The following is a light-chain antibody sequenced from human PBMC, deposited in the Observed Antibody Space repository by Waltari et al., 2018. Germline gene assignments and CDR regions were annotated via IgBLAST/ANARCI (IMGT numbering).Light chain of an antibody. Sequence: EIVMTQSPATLSVSPGEGATLSCRASQNINSHLAWYQQQPGQTPRLLIYGASTRAIGVPARFSGSGSGTEFTLTISSLQSEDFALYYCQQYNNWPPWTFGQGTKVEIK. CDR3: QQYNNWPPWT. CDR2: GAS. J-gene: IGKJ1*01. V-gene: IGKV3D-15*01. CDR1: QNINSH.